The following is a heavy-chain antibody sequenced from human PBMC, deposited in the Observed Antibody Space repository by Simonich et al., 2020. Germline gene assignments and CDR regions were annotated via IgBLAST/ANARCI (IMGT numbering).Heavy chain of an antibody. J-gene: IGHJ4*02. CDR1: GGTFSSYA. D-gene: IGHD3-10*01. CDR3: ARTNTMRELDTMVRGVDYFDY. Sequence: QVQLVQSGAEVKKPGSSVKVSCKASGGTFSSYAISWARQAPGQGLEWYVGIIPNLVKENNAKKFQGRVTITADKSTSTAYMELSSLRSEDTAVYYCARTNTMRELDTMVRGVDYFDYWGQGTLVTVSS. V-gene: IGHV1-69*06. CDR2: IIPNLVKE.